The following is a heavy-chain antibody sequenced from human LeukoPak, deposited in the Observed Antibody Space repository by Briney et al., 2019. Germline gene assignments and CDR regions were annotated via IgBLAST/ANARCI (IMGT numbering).Heavy chain of an antibody. V-gene: IGHV3-7*01. CDR2: IKQDGSEK. CDR3: VRHQQFVGAQSDPDY. D-gene: IGHD1-26*01. Sequence: GGSLRLSCAASGFTVSSNYMSWVRQAPGKGLEWVANIKQDGSEKYYVDSVKGRFTISRDNAKNSLYLQMNSLRAEDTAVYYCVRHQQFVGAQSDPDYWGQGTLVTVSS. CDR1: GFTVSSNY. J-gene: IGHJ4*02.